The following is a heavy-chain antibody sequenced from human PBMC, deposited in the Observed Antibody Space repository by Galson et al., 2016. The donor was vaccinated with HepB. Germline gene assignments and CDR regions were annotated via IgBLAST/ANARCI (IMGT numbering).Heavy chain of an antibody. Sequence: QAPGKGLVWVSRVSNDGLRTTYADSVNGRFTISRDNARTTLHLQMNSLRVEDTAVYYCARSRPGSNWFDPWGQGTLVTVAS. D-gene: IGHD6-25*01. V-gene: IGHV3-74*01. CDR2: VSNDGLRT. J-gene: IGHJ5*02. CDR3: ARSRPGSNWFDP.